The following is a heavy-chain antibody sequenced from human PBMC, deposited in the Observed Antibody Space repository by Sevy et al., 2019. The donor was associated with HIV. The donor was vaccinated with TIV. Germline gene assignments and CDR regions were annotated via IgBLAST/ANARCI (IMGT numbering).Heavy chain of an antibody. CDR2: ISGSGNTI. Sequence: GGSLRLSCAASGFIFSDYYMSWIRQAPGKGLEWVSYISGSGNTIYYTDSVKGRFTISRDNAKDSLYLQMNSLRAEDTAVYYRARDGGRWALRYWGQGRLVSVSS. V-gene: IGHV3-11*01. CDR3: ARDGGRWALRY. J-gene: IGHJ4*02. CDR1: GFIFSDYY. D-gene: IGHD3-10*01.